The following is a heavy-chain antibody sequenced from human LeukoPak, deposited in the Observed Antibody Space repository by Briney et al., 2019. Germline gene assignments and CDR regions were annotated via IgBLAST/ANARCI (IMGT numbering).Heavy chain of an antibody. Sequence: PSETLSLTCNVSGDSISYYYWSWIRQPPGKGPEWIGYIYYSGSTDYNPSLKSRVSISVDTSKNQFSLKLNSVTPADTAVYYCARDGRISPYSGMDVWGQGTTVTVSS. CDR3: ARDGRISPYSGMDV. V-gene: IGHV4-59*01. CDR1: GDSISYYY. D-gene: IGHD1-26*01. CDR2: IYYSGST. J-gene: IGHJ6*02.